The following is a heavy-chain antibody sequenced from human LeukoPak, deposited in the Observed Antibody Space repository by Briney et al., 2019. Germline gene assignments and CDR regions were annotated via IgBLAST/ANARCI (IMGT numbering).Heavy chain of an antibody. CDR1: GFTFSSFG. CDR3: ARYCSGGCYSGVDY. J-gene: IGHJ4*02. CDR2: ILYDEK. D-gene: IGHD2-15*01. V-gene: IGHV3-33*05. Sequence: GGSLRLSCAASGFTFSSFGMHWVRQAPGRGLEWVALILYDEKYYADSVKGRFTISRDNSENTLYLQMDNLRAEDTAVYYCARYCSGGCYSGVDYWGQGTLVTVPS.